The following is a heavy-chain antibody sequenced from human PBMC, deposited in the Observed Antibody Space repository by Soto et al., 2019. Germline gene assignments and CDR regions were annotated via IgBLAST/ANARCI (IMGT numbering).Heavy chain of an antibody. J-gene: IGHJ6*02. V-gene: IGHV1-2*02. Sequence: QVQLVQSGAEVKEPGDSVRVSCEASGYTFTAYYIHWVRQVPGQGLEWMGWINPKFGDTTYAQDFQGRVTMTRDMSISTVYMELSRLTSEDTAIYDCARNMDYYYGPGSGNGHGVWGQGTTVTVFS. CDR1: GYTFTAYY. D-gene: IGHD3-10*01. CDR3: ARNMDYYYGPGSGNGHGV. CDR2: INPKFGDT.